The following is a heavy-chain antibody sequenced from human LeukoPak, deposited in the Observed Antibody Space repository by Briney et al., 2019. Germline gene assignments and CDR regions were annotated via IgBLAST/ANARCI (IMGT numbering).Heavy chain of an antibody. V-gene: IGHV1-2*02. CDR1: GYTFICYY. CDR3: ARGSLFGSGSYCYFDY. D-gene: IGHD3-10*01. Sequence: GAAVKVSCKASGYTFICYYMHWVRQAPGQGLEWMGWINPNSGVTNYAQKFQGRVTMTRDTSISTAYMELSRLRSDDTAVYYCARGSLFGSGSYCYFDYWGQGTLVTVSS. J-gene: IGHJ4*02. CDR2: INPNSGVT.